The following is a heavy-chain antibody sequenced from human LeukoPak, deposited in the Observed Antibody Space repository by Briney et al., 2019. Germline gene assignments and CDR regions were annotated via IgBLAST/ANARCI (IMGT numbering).Heavy chain of an antibody. CDR2: ISSTSVSI. CDR1: GFTFSIYT. J-gene: IGHJ4*02. D-gene: IGHD3-3*01. Sequence: GGSLRLSCAASGFTFSIYTMNWVRQAPGKGLEWVAYISSTSVSIDYADSVKGRFSISRDNAKNSLYLQMNSLRTEDTAVYYCVKGVGHFDFWSGYSRWGQGTLVTVSS. CDR3: VKGVGHFDFWSGYSR. V-gene: IGHV3-48*04.